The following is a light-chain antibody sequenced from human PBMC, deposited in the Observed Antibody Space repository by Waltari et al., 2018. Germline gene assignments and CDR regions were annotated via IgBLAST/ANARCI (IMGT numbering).Light chain of an antibody. CDR1: QVIGRF. CDR3: QQSYNVSFT. J-gene: IGKJ3*01. CDR2: KTS. Sequence: IQLTQSPSSLSASVGDRVTITCRSSQVIGRFLNWYQQKAGKAPNLLIYKTSTLLHGVPSRFSGRGSGKDFTLTITGLQREDFTTYFCQQSYNVSFTFGPGTTVDLK. V-gene: IGKV1-39*01.